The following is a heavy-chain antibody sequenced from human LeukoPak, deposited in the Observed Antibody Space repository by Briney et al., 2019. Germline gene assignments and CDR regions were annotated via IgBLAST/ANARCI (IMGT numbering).Heavy chain of an antibody. CDR3: ARDPRIAVADYNWFDP. CDR1: GFTFSSYA. D-gene: IGHD6-19*01. V-gene: IGHV3-30-3*01. Sequence: GGSLRLSCAASGFTFSSYAMPWVCQAPGKGLEWVAVISYDGSNKYYADSVKGRFTISRDNSKNTLYLQMNSLRADDTAVYYCARDPRIAVADYNWFDPWGQGTLVTVSS. J-gene: IGHJ5*02. CDR2: ISYDGSNK.